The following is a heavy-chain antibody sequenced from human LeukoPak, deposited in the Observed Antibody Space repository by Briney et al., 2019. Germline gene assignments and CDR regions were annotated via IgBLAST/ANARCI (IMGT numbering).Heavy chain of an antibody. Sequence: ASVKVSCKASGGTFSSYAISWVRQAPGQGLEWMGGIIPIFGTANYAQKFQGRVTITADKSTSTAYMELSSLRSEDTAVYYCARAGLGVVVVAATRDYYYYMDVWGKGTTVTVSS. V-gene: IGHV1-69*06. CDR2: IIPIFGTA. CDR3: ARAGLGVVVVAATRDYYYYMDV. CDR1: GGTFSSYA. D-gene: IGHD2-15*01. J-gene: IGHJ6*03.